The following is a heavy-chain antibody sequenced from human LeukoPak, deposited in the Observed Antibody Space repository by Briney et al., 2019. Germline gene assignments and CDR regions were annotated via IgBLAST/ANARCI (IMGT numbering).Heavy chain of an antibody. Sequence: SETLSLTCSVSGASVSSYYWSWIRQPPGKGLEWIGYIYYSGSTNYNPSLKSRVTISVDTSKNQFSLKLSSVTAADTAVYYCARSLPNYYYYMDVWGKGTTVTVSS. V-gene: IGHV4-59*02. J-gene: IGHJ6*03. CDR3: ARSLPNYYYYMDV. CDR2: IYYSGST. CDR1: GASVSSYY.